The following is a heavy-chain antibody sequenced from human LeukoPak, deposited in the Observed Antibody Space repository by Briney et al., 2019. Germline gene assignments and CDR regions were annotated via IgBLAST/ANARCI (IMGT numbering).Heavy chain of an antibody. D-gene: IGHD6-13*01. CDR2: ISGSGGST. V-gene: IGHV3-23*01. J-gene: IGHJ4*02. Sequence: GGSLRLSCAASGFTFSSYAMSWVRQAPGKGLEWVSAISGSGGSTYYADSVKGRFTISRDSAKNSLYLQMNSLRAEDTAVYYCARGPYSSNWYVDYWGQGTLVTVAS. CDR1: GFTFSSYA. CDR3: ARGPYSSNWYVDY.